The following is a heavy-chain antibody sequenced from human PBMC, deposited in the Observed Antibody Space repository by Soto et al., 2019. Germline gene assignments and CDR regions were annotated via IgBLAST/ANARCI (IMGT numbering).Heavy chain of an antibody. CDR3: ARSIWFGELLPTAFDY. J-gene: IGHJ4*02. V-gene: IGHV1-69*01. CDR1: GGTFSSYA. CDR2: IIPIFGTA. Sequence: QVQLVQSGAEVKKPGSSVKVSCKASGGTFSSYAISWVRQAPGQGLEWMGGIIPIFGTANYAQKFQGRVTITVDESTSTAYMELSSLRSEDTAVYYCARSIWFGELLPTAFDYWGQGTLVTVSS. D-gene: IGHD3-10*01.